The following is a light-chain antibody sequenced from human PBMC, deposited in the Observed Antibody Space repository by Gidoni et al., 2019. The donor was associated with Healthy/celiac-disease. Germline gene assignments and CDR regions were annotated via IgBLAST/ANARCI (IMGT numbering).Light chain of an antibody. Sequence: DLVMPQSTASRAVSLGERATINCKSSQSVLYSSNNKNYLAWYQQKPGQPPKLLIYWASTRESGVPDRFSGSGSGTDFTLTISSLQAEDVAVYYCQQYYSTPQTFGQGTKVEIK. V-gene: IGKV4-1*01. CDR1: QSVLYSSNNKNY. CDR2: WAS. CDR3: QQYYSTPQT. J-gene: IGKJ1*01.